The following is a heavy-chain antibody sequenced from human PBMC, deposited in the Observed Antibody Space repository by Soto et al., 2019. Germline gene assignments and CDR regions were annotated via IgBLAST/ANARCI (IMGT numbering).Heavy chain of an antibody. D-gene: IGHD3-16*01. V-gene: IGHV3-30-3*01. J-gene: IGHJ3*02. CDR2: ISYDGSNK. CDR1: GFTFSSYA. Sequence: QVQLVESGGGVVQPGRSLRLSCAASGFTFSSYAMHWVRQAPGKGLEWVAVISYDGSNKYYADSVKGRFTISRDNSKNKLYLQMNSLRAEDTAVYYCARVNGYVWGLDGAFDIWGQGTMVTVSS. CDR3: ARVNGYVWGLDGAFDI.